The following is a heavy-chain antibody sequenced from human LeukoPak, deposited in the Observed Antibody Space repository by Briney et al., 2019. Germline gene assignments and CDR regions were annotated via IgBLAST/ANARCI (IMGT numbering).Heavy chain of an antibody. J-gene: IGHJ4*02. CDR3: ARCFMGSSWYSYFDY. CDR1: GGSISSYY. V-gene: IGHV4-59*01. CDR2: IYYSGST. Sequence: TSETLSLTCTVSGGSISSYYWSWIRQPPGKGLEWIGYIYYSGSTNYNPSLKSRVAISVDTSKNQFSLKLSSVTAADTAVYYCARCFMGSSWYSYFDYWGQGTLVTVSS. D-gene: IGHD6-13*01.